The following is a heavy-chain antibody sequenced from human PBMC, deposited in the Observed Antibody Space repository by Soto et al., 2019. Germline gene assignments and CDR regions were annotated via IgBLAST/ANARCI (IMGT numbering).Heavy chain of an antibody. Sequence: ASVKASCKASGYTFTSYGMHWVRQAPGQRLEWMGWINAGNGNTKYSQKFQGRVTIARDTSASTAYMELSSLRSEDTAVYYCARALVTFGGVIVEDAFYIWGQGTMVTVSS. D-gene: IGHD3-16*02. CDR1: GYTFTSYG. CDR2: INAGNGNT. CDR3: ARALVTFGGVIVEDAFYI. J-gene: IGHJ3*02. V-gene: IGHV1-3*01.